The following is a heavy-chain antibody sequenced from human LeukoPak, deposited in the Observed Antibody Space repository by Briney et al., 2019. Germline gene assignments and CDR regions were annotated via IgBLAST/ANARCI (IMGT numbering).Heavy chain of an antibody. CDR2: ISDGGSDK. J-gene: IGHJ4*02. CDR1: GFTFSSYA. Sequence: GGSLRLSCAASGFTFSSYAMHWVRQAPDKGLEWMAVISDGGSDKYYADSVRGQFTISRDNSENTLTLQMSSLRAEDTALYYCARGISSGIVVTAIAYWGQGTLVTVSS. V-gene: IGHV3-30-3*01. CDR3: ARGISSGIVVTAIAY. D-gene: IGHD2-21*02.